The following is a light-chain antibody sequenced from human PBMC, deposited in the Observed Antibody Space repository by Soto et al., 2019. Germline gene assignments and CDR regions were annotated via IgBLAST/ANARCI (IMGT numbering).Light chain of an antibody. CDR1: SSDVGGYNY. CDR3: SSYTSSSTLGV. V-gene: IGLV2-14*01. CDR2: DVS. J-gene: IGLJ1*01. Sequence: QSALTQPACGSGSPGQSITISCTRTSSDVGGYNYVSWYQQHPGKAPKLMIYDVSNRPSGVSNRFSGSKSGNTASLTISGLQAEDEADYYCSSYTSSSTLGVFGTGTKVTVL.